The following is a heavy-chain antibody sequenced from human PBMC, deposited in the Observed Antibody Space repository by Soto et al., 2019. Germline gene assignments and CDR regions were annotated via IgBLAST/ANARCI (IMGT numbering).Heavy chain of an antibody. Sequence: PSETLSLTCTVSGGSISSYYWSWIRQPPGKGLEWIGYIYYSGSTNYNPSLKSRVTISVDTSKNQFSLKLSSVTAADTAVYYCERMAVSVEWLQYXFDXWGQRTLVTGSS. CDR1: GGSISSYY. D-gene: IGHD5-12*01. V-gene: IGHV4-59*01. J-gene: IGHJ4*02. CDR3: ERMAVSVEWLQYXFDX. CDR2: IYYSGST.